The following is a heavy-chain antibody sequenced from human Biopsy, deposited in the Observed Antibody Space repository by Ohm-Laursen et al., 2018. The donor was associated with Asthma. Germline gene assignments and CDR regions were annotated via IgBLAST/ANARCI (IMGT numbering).Heavy chain of an antibody. D-gene: IGHD3-9*01. CDR3: ARVHHYDILTGFTLRYYYGMDV. CDR2: IYYSGST. J-gene: IGHJ6*02. CDR1: GGSISSGGYY. V-gene: IGHV4-31*03. Sequence: SQTLSLTCTVSGGSISSGGYYWSWIRQHPGKGLEWIGYIYYSGSTYYNPSLKSRVTISVDTSKNQFSLKLSSVTAADTAVYYCARVHHYDILTGFTLRYYYGMDVWGQGTTVTVSS.